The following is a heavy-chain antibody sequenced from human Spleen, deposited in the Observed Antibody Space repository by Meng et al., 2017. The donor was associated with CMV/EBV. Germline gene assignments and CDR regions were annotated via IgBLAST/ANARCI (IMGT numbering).Heavy chain of an antibody. D-gene: IGHD2/OR15-2a*01. CDR3: ARKVILFKGWFDS. CDR2: INPGSGAT. CDR1: GLICRDSD. V-gene: IGHV1-2*02. Sequence: KADGLICRDSDLHWVRQATGQGIGWLGWINPGSGATKYAQKFQRRVTITRDTTITTAYMELDSLGSDETAVYYCARKVILFKGWFDSWGQGTLVTVSS. J-gene: IGHJ5*01.